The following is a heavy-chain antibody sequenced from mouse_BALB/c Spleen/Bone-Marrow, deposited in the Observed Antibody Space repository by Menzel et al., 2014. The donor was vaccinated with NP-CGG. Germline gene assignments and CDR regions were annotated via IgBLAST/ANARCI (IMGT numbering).Heavy chain of an antibody. J-gene: IGHJ1*01. CDR2: INPSNGRA. V-gene: IGHV1S81*02. Sequence: QVQLQQSGAELVKPGASVRLSCKTSGYTFTNYWMHWVKRRPGQGLEWIGDINPSNGRATYSEKFKSKATLTVDTSSSTAYMQLSSLTSEDSAVYYCARYYNYYFDVWGAGTTVTVSS. CDR3: ARYYNYYFDV. CDR1: GYTFTNYW. D-gene: IGHD1-1*01.